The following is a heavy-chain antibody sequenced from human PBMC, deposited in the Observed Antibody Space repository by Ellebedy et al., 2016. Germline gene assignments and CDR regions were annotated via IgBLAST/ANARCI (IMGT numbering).Heavy chain of an antibody. Sequence: GESLKISXAASGINFSSYGMHWVRQAPGKGLEWVAAISSDGSDKFHADSVKGRFTISRDNSNNKLYLQMNSLRPEDTAVYYCARDQCSAGGCPKWFDPWGQGTLVTVSS. CDR2: ISSDGSDK. CDR3: ARDQCSAGGCPKWFDP. V-gene: IGHV3-30*03. J-gene: IGHJ5*02. CDR1: GINFSSYG. D-gene: IGHD2-15*01.